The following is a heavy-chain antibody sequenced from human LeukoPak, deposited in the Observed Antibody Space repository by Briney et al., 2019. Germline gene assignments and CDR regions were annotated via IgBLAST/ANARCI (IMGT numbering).Heavy chain of an antibody. CDR1: GDSVSSNSAA. D-gene: IGHD5-12*01. CDR2: TYYRSKWYN. V-gene: IGHV6-1*01. CDR3: ARGQVVYSGYAYYYMDV. J-gene: IGHJ6*03. Sequence: SQTLSLTCAISGDSVSSNSAAWNWIRQSPSRGLEWLGRTYYRSKWYNDYAVSVKSRITINPDTSKNQFSLQLNSVTPEDTAVCYCARGQVVYSGYAYYYMDVWGKGTTVTVSS.